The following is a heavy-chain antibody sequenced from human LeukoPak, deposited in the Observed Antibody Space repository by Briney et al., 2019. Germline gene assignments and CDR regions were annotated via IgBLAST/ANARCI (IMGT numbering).Heavy chain of an antibody. Sequence: SVKVSCKASGGTFSSYTISWVRQAPGQGLEWMGRIITTLGIGNSAQKFQGRVTITADKSTSTAYMELSSLRSEDTAVYYCARDRGDYYDSSGYYYVSYWGQGTLVTVSS. CDR3: ARDRGDYYDSSGYYYVSY. CDR2: IITTLGIG. J-gene: IGHJ4*02. V-gene: IGHV1-69*04. D-gene: IGHD3-22*01. CDR1: GGTFSSYT.